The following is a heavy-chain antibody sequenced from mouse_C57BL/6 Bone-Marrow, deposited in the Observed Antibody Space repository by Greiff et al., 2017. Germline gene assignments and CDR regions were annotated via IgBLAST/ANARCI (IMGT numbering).Heavy chain of an antibody. CDR3: ARERLRRRGYAMDY. CDR2: IYPGSGST. J-gene: IGHJ4*01. Sequence: QVQLQQPGAELVKPGASVKMSCKASGYTFTSYWINWVKQRPGQGLEWIGDIYPGSGSTNYNEKFKSKATLTVDTSSSTAYMQLSSLTSEDAAVYYCARERLRRRGYAMDYGGQGTSVTVSS. D-gene: IGHD2-2*01. CDR1: GYTFTSYW. V-gene: IGHV1-55*01.